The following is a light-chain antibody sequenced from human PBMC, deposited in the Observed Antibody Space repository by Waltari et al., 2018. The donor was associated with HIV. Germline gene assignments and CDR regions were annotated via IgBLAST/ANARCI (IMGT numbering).Light chain of an antibody. J-gene: IGLJ2*01. Sequence: QSVLTQPPSVSGAPGQRVTISCTGSSSNIGAGSAVHWYQQLPGTAPKVLIYGNTNRPSGVPDRFSGSKSGTSASLAITGLQAEDEADYYCQSYDSSLSGFVVFGGGTKVTVL. CDR2: GNT. CDR1: SSNIGAGSA. CDR3: QSYDSSLSGFVV. V-gene: IGLV1-40*01.